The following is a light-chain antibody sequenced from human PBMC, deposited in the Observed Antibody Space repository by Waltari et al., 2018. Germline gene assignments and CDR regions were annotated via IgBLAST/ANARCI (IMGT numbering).Light chain of an antibody. CDR1: SSDVGGYNY. CDR2: GVS. CDR3: NSYTSTNTRV. J-gene: IGLJ3*02. Sequence: QSALTQAASVSGSPGQPITISCTGTSSDVGGYNYVSWYQQHPGKAPKLMIYGVSNPPSGVSNRFAGSKSGNTASLTISGLQADDEADYYCNSYTSTNTRVFGGGTKLTVL. V-gene: IGLV2-14*03.